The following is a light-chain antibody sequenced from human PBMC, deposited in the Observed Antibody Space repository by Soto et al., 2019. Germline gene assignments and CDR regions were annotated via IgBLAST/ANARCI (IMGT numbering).Light chain of an antibody. Sequence: DIRMTQSPSTLSASVGDTVTITCRASQTIGTWLAWYQQKPAKAPKLLIYKASTLESGVPSRFSGSGSGTEFTLTISSLQADDFATYYCQQYNDLSTFGGGTKVDIK. CDR2: KAS. CDR1: QTIGTW. J-gene: IGKJ4*01. CDR3: QQYNDLST. V-gene: IGKV1-5*03.